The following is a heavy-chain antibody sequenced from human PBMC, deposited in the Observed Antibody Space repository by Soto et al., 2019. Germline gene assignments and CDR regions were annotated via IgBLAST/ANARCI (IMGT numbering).Heavy chain of an antibody. Sequence: QVQLVQSGAEVKKPGASVKVSCKASGYTFTSYDINWVRQATGQGLEWMGWMNPNSGNTGYAQKFQGGVTMTRNTSISTAYMELSSLRSEDTAVYYCARGPRYCSSTSCYREGYFDYWGQGTLVTVSS. CDR1: GYTFTSYD. CDR3: ARGPRYCSSTSCYREGYFDY. V-gene: IGHV1-8*01. J-gene: IGHJ4*02. D-gene: IGHD2-2*02. CDR2: MNPNSGNT.